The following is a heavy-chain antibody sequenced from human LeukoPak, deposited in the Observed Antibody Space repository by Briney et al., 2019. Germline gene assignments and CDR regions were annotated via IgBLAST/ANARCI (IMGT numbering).Heavy chain of an antibody. J-gene: IGHJ3*02. CDR2: ISSSSSTI. Sequence: PGGSLRLSCAASGFTFSSYSMNWVRQAPGKGLEWVSYISSSSSTIYYADSVKGRFTISRDNSKNTLYLQMNSLRAEDTAVYYCAKGPRWLPSDAFDIWGQGTMVTVSS. V-gene: IGHV3-48*01. D-gene: IGHD3-22*01. CDR1: GFTFSSYS. CDR3: AKGPRWLPSDAFDI.